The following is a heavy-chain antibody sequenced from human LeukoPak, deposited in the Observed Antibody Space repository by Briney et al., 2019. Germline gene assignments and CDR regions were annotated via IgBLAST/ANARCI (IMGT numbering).Heavy chain of an antibody. CDR1: GGSISSSNW. CDR3: ARCDYYGSRRGGFDY. Sequence: PSGTLSLTCAVSGGSISSSNWWSWVRQPPGKGLEWIGEIYHSGSTNYNPSLKSRVTISVDKSKNQFSLKLSSVTAADTAVFYCARCDYYGSRRGGFDYWGQGTLVTVSS. V-gene: IGHV4-4*02. CDR2: IYHSGST. J-gene: IGHJ4*02. D-gene: IGHD3-10*01.